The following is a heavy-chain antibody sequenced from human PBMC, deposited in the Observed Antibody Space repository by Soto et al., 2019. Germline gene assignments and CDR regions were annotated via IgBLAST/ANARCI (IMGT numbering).Heavy chain of an antibody. D-gene: IGHD1-20*01. Sequence: GESLKISCKGSGYSFTSYWISWVRQMPGKGLEWMGRIDPSDSYTNYSPPFQGHVTISADKSISTAYLQWSSLKASDTAMYYCARRGPITGTPRYSGMDVWGQGTTVTVSS. CDR3: ARRGPITGTPRYSGMDV. CDR1: GYSFTSYW. J-gene: IGHJ6*02. CDR2: IDPSDSYT. V-gene: IGHV5-10-1*01.